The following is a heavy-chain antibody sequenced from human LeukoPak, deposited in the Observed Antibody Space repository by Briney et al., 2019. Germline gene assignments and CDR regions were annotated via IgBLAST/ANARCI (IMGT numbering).Heavy chain of an antibody. CDR2: IIPILGIA. D-gene: IGHD3-10*01. CDR3: ARDMVRGVITGYYFDY. Sequence: ASVKVSCKASGGTFSSYTISWVRQAPGQGLEWMGRIIPILGIANYAQKFQGRVTITADKSTSIAYMELSSLRSEDTAVYYCARDMVRGVITGYYFDYWGQGTLVTVSS. CDR1: GGTFSSYT. V-gene: IGHV1-69*04. J-gene: IGHJ4*02.